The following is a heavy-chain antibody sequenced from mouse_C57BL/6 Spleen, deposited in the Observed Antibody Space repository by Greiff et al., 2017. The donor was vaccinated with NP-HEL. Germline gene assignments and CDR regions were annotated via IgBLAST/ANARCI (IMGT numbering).Heavy chain of an antibody. CDR1: GYAFTNYL. CDR2: INPGSGGT. D-gene: IGHD1-1*01. CDR3: ARSTTVVAPDY. J-gene: IGHJ2*01. Sequence: QVQLQQSGAELVRPGPSVKVSCKASGYAFTNYLIEWVKQRPGQGLEWIGVINPGSGGTNYNEKFKGKATLTADKSSSTAYMQLSSLTSEDSAVYFCARSTTVVAPDYWGQGTTLTVSS. V-gene: IGHV1-54*01.